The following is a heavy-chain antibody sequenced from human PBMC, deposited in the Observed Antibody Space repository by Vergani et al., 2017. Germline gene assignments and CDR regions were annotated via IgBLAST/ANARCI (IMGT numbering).Heavy chain of an antibody. Sequence: QVHLQESGPGLVKPSQTLSLTCTVSGGSIGSSGYYWSWIRQHPGKGLEWIGYIYYSGRADYNPSLKSRVTISADTSKNQFSLKVTSVTAADTAVYFCAXLKWTGTTTVVDYWGQGTLVTVSS. J-gene: IGHJ4*02. V-gene: IGHV4-31*03. CDR3: AXLKWTGTTTVVDY. D-gene: IGHD1-7*01. CDR1: GGSIGSSGYY. CDR2: IYYSGRA.